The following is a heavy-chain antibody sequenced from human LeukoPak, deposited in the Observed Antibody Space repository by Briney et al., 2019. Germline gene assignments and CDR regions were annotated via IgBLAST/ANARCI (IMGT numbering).Heavy chain of an antibody. J-gene: IGHJ5*02. CDR3: AKIAVADKNWFDP. CDR2: IRYDGTNK. V-gene: IGHV3-30*02. CDR1: GFTLSSYG. D-gene: IGHD6-19*01. Sequence: GGSLRLSCAASGFTLSSYGMHWVRQAPGKGLEWVAFIRYDGTNKYYADSVKGRFTISRDNSKNTLYLQMDSLRAEDTAVYYCAKIAVADKNWFDPWGQGTLVTVSS.